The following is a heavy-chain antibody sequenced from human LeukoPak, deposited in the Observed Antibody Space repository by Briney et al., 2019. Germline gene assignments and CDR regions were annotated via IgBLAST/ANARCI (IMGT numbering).Heavy chain of an antibody. CDR3: ARRSSYFDY. CDR2: IYTGGST. V-gene: IGHV4-4*09. J-gene: IGHJ4*02. CDR1: GGTIHSYY. D-gene: IGHD2-2*01. Sequence: PSETLSLTCSVSGGTIHSYYWSWIRQPPGKALEFIGYIYTGGSTNYNPSLKRRVAISVDTSKNQFSLRLNSVTAADTAVYYCARRSSYFDYWGLGTLVTVSS.